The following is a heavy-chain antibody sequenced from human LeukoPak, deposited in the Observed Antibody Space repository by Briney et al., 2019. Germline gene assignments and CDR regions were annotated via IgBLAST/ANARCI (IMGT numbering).Heavy chain of an antibody. Sequence: PSETLSLTCAVYGGSFSGYYWSWIRQPPGKGLEWIGEISHSGSTNYNPSLKSRVTISVDTSKNQFSLKLSSVTAADTAVYYCARTEIVGATLFNYWGQGTLVTVSS. CDR3: ARTEIVGATLFNY. D-gene: IGHD1-26*01. CDR2: ISHSGST. CDR1: GGSFSGYY. J-gene: IGHJ4*02. V-gene: IGHV4-34*01.